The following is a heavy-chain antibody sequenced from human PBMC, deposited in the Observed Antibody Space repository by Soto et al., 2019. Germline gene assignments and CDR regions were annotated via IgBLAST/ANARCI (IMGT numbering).Heavy chain of an antibody. Sequence: GGSLRLSCTPSGFTFSAYGMHWVRQAPGKGLEWVAAISHDGTNKYYGDSVRGRFAISRDNSKNTLYLQMNTLRNEDTAVYYCAKESRSSAVTATRVYGMDVWGQGTTVTVSS. V-gene: IGHV3-30*18. J-gene: IGHJ6*02. CDR1: GFTFSAYG. CDR2: ISHDGTNK. D-gene: IGHD2-21*02. CDR3: AKESRSSAVTATRVYGMDV.